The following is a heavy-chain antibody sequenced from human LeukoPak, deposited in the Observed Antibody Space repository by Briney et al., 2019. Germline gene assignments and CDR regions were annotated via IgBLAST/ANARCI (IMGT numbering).Heavy chain of an antibody. CDR1: GFTFTRYL. Sequence: GGSLRLSCAASGFTFTRYLMHWVRQVPGKGLVWVSLINIDGTTTNYADSVKGRFTVSRDNAKNTLFLQLSSLRVEDTAVYYCARDSYEVGATFDYWGQGTLVTVSS. CDR2: INIDGTTT. J-gene: IGHJ4*02. D-gene: IGHD1-26*01. CDR3: ARDSYEVGATFDY. V-gene: IGHV3-74*01.